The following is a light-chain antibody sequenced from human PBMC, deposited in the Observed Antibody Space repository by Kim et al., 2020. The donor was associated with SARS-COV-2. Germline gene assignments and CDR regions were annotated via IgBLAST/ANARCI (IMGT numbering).Light chain of an antibody. V-gene: IGKV3-15*01. J-gene: IGKJ2*01. Sequence: SVSPGERATRSCRASQSVSSNLAWYQQKPGQAPRVLMFGASTRATGIPARFSGSGSGTEFTLTISSLQSEDFAVYYCQQYNDWPYTFGQGTKLEI. CDR3: QQYNDWPYT. CDR1: QSVSSN. CDR2: GAS.